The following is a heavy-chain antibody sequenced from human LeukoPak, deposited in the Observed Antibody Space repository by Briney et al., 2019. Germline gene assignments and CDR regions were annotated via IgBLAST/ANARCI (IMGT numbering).Heavy chain of an antibody. CDR2: INSDGSII. CDR3: ARSDYDFWSGPEY. CDR1: GFTFSRSY. Sequence: GGSLRLSCAASGFTFSRSYMHWVRQASGKGPMWVSRINSDGSIINYVDSVKGRFTISRDNAKNTLYLQMNSLRAEDTAVYYCARSDYDFWSGPEYWGQGTLVTVSS. V-gene: IGHV3-74*01. J-gene: IGHJ4*02. D-gene: IGHD3-3*01.